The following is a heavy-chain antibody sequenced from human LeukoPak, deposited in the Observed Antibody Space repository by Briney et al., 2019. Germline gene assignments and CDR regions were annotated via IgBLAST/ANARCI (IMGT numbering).Heavy chain of an antibody. Sequence: SETLSLTCIVSGGSISSSRDYWAWLRQPPGTGLEWIANIYYSGSTYYSPSLKSRVTISVDTSKNQFSLKLSSATAADTAVYYCARAAVLWFGELSNFDYWGQGTLVTVSS. V-gene: IGHV4-39*07. J-gene: IGHJ4*02. D-gene: IGHD3-10*01. CDR2: IYYSGST. CDR1: GGSISSSRDY. CDR3: ARAAVLWFGELSNFDY.